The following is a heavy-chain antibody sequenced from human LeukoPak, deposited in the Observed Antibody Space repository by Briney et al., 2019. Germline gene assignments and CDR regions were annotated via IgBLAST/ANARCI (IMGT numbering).Heavy chain of an antibody. V-gene: IGHV1-18*01. Sequence: ASVKVSCKASGYTFTSYGISWVRQAPGRGLEWMGWISAYNGNTNCAQKLQGRVTMTTDTSTSTAYMELRSLRSDDTAVYYCARYRADIVVVPAATDFDYWGQGTLVTVSS. J-gene: IGHJ4*02. CDR1: GYTFTSYG. CDR2: ISAYNGNT. CDR3: ARYRADIVVVPAATDFDY. D-gene: IGHD2-2*01.